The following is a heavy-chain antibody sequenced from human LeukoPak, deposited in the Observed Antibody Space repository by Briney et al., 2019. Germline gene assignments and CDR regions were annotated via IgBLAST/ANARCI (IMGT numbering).Heavy chain of an antibody. CDR1: GFTFTSSA. J-gene: IGHJ3*02. Sequence: SVKVSCKASGFTFTSSAMQWVRQARGQRLGWIGWIVVGSGDTNYAQKFQERVFITRDMSTSTAYMELSSLRSEDTAVYYCAADSSGNDAFDIWGQGTMVTVSS. CDR2: IVVGSGDT. D-gene: IGHD6-25*01. CDR3: AADSSGNDAFDI. V-gene: IGHV1-58*02.